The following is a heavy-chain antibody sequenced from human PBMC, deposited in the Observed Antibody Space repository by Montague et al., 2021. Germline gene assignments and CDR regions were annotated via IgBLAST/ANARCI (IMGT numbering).Heavy chain of an antibody. Sequence: SETLSLTCTVSGGSISNNSYWWAWIRQPQGKGLEYVGTTFNTGSSYYSLSLKSRVTISVDTSKNQFSLRLSAVTAADTAVYYCARSLYCIGGSCYSGFDPWGQGTLVTVS. CDR2: TFNTGSS. D-gene: IGHD2-15*01. CDR1: GGSISNNSYW. J-gene: IGHJ5*02. V-gene: IGHV4-39*01. CDR3: ARSLYCIGGSCYSGFDP.